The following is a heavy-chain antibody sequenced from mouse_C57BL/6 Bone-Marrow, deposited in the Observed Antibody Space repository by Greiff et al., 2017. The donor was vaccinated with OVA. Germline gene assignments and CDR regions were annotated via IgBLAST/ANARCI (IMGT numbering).Heavy chain of an antibody. CDR1: GFSLSTSGMG. Sequence: QVTLKECGPGILQSSQTLSLTCSFSGFSLSTSGMGVSWIRQPSGKGLEWLAHIYWDDDKRYNPSLKSRLTISKDTSRNQVFLKITSVDTADTATYYCARRNYGSRNWYFDVWGTGTTVTVSS. CDR3: ARRNYGSRNWYFDV. V-gene: IGHV8-12*01. CDR2: IYWDDDK. J-gene: IGHJ1*03. D-gene: IGHD1-1*01.